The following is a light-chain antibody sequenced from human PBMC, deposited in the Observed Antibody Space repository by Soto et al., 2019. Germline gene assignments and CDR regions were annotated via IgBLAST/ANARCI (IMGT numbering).Light chain of an antibody. CDR3: QQYNSYWT. CDR1: QSISSS. V-gene: IGKV3-15*01. CDR2: GAS. J-gene: IGKJ1*01. Sequence: EIVMTQSPATLSVSPGERATLSCRASQSISSSLAWYQHKPGQAPRLLIYGASSRATGISVRFSGSGSGTEFTLTISNLQSEDFATYYCQQYNSYWTFGQGTKVEIK.